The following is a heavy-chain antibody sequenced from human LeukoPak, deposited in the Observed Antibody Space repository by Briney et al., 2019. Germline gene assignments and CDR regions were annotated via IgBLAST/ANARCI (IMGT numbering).Heavy chain of an antibody. CDR3: AKDYIDGDYYFDY. CDR2: ISYDGSNK. D-gene: IGHD4-17*01. V-gene: IGHV3-30*18. J-gene: IGHJ4*02. CDR1: GFTFSSYG. Sequence: GRSLRLSCAASGFTFSSYGIHWVRQAPGKGLEWVAVISYDGSNKYYADSVKGRFTISRDNSKNTLYLQMNSLRAEDTAVYYCAKDYIDGDYYFDYWGQGTLVTVSS.